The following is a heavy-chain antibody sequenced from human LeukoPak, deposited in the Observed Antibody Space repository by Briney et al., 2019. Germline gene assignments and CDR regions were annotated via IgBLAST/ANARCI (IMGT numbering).Heavy chain of an antibody. CDR2: IYHSGST. D-gene: IGHD3-9*01. CDR3: ARGGDILTGYPPYYYYMDV. V-gene: IGHV4-38-2*01. Sequence: SGTLSLTCAVSGYSISSGYYWGWIRQPPGKGLEWIGSIYHSGSTYYNPSLKSRVTISVDTSKNQFSLKLSSVTAADTAVYYCARGGDILTGYPPYYYYMDVWGKGTTVTVSS. J-gene: IGHJ6*03. CDR1: GYSISSGYY.